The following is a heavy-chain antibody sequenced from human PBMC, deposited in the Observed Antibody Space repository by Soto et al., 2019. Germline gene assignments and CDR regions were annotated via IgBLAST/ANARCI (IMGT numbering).Heavy chain of an antibody. CDR2: IWYDGSNK. J-gene: IGHJ4*02. V-gene: IGHV3-33*01. Sequence: GGSLRLSCAASGFTFSSYGMHWVRQAPGKGLEWVAVIWYDGSNKYYADSVKGRFTISRDNSKNTLYLQMNSLRAEDTAVYYCARDRYSYGPYFDYWRQRTLVTVSS. CDR3: ARDRYSYGPYFDY. D-gene: IGHD5-18*01. CDR1: GFTFSSYG.